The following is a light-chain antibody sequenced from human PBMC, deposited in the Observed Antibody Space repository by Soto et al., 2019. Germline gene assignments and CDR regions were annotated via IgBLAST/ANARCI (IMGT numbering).Light chain of an antibody. J-gene: IGLJ1*01. CDR3: NSYVGSNNYV. CDR1: SSDVGRYNY. V-gene: IGLV2-8*01. CDR2: EVT. Sequence: QSALTQPPSASGSPGQSVTISCIGTSSDVGRYNYVSWYQHHPGKAPKLIIYEVTKRPSGVPDRFSGSKSGNMASLTVSGLQADDEADYYCNSYVGSNNYVFGTGTKVTVL.